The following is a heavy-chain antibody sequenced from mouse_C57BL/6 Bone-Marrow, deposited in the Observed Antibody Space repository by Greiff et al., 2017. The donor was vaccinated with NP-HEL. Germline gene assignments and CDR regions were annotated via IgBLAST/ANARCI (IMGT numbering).Heavy chain of an antibody. CDR1: GYTFTSYW. D-gene: IGHD4-1*01. J-gene: IGHJ1*03. V-gene: IGHV1-69*01. CDR3: ARGGANWDWYFDV. Sequence: QVHVKQPGAELVMPGASVKLSCKASGYTFTSYWMHWVKQRPGQGLEWIGEIDPSDSYTNYNQKFKGKSTLTVDKSSSTAYMQLSSLTSEDSAVYYCARGGANWDWYFDVWGTGTTVTVSS. CDR2: IDPSDSYT.